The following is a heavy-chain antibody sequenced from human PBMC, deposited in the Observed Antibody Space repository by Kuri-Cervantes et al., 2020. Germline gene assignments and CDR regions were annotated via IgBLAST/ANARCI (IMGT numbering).Heavy chain of an antibody. J-gene: IGHJ4*02. V-gene: IGHV4-31*02. D-gene: IGHD3-16*01. CDR2: IYYSGST. CDR1: GGSISSGGYY. Sequence: SCTVSGGSISSGGYYWSWIRQHPGKGLEWIGYIYYSGSTYYNPSLKSRVTISVDTSKNQFSLKLSFVTAADTAVYYCARGRTGVWGTKYYFDYWGQGTLVTVSS. CDR3: ARGRTGVWGTKYYFDY.